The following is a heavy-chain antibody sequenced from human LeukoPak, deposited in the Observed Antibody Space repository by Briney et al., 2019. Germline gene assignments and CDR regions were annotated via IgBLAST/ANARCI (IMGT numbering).Heavy chain of an antibody. V-gene: IGHV4-34*01. D-gene: IGHD6-19*01. CDR2: INNSGST. CDR1: GVSFSGYY. CDR3: ARGRQWLGVFDN. Sequence: SETLCLSCAVYGVSFSGYYWSWIRQPPGKGLEWIWEINNSGSTKYNPSLKRGVTLSVDTSKSQLSLKLSSVTAADTAVYYCARGRQWLGVFDNWGQGTLVTVSS. J-gene: IGHJ4*02.